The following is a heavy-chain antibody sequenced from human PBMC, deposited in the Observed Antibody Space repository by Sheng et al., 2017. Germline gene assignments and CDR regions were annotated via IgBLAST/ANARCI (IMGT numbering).Heavy chain of an antibody. J-gene: IGHJ6*03. Sequence: QVQLVESGGGVVQPGRSLRLSCAASGFTFSNYGMHWVRQAPGKGPEWVAVISYDGSNKFYVDSVKARFTISRDNSKNTLYLQMNSLGAEDTAVYYCAKEKNERAIYYYYMDFWGQGTTVTVSS. CDR1: GFTFSNYG. V-gene: IGHV3-30*18. CDR2: ISYDGSNK. D-gene: IGHD1-1*01. CDR3: AKEKNERAIYYYYMDF.